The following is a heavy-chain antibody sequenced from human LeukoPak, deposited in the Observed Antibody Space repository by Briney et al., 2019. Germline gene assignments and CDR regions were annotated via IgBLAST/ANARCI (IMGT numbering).Heavy chain of an antibody. Sequence: PGGSLRLSCAASGFTFSNYDMGWVRQAPGEGLEWVSSIGGSGSSTYYADSVKGRFTISRDNPKNAQYLQMSSLRAEDTAVYYCAKAIAATGQWWIFDYWGQGTLVTVSS. V-gene: IGHV3-23*01. D-gene: IGHD6-13*01. CDR1: GFTFSNYD. CDR3: AKAIAATGQWWIFDY. CDR2: IGGSGSST. J-gene: IGHJ4*02.